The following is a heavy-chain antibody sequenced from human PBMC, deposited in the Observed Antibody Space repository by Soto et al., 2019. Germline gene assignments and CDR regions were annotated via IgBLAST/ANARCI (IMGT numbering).Heavy chain of an antibody. J-gene: IGHJ4*02. D-gene: IGHD5-18*01. Sequence: QVQLVESGGGLVKPGGSVRLSCAASGFTFSDYYMSWIRQAPGKGLEWVSYISSSSSYTNYADSVKGRFTISRDNAKNSLYLQMNSLRAEDTAVYYCARVGEDTAMVTLAKYYFDYWGQGTLVTVSS. CDR3: ARVGEDTAMVTLAKYYFDY. CDR1: GFTFSDYY. V-gene: IGHV3-11*06. CDR2: ISSSSSYT.